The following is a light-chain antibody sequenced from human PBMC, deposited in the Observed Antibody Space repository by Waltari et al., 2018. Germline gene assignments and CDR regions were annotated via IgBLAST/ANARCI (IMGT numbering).Light chain of an antibody. Sequence: EIVVAQSPDTLFLSPGERATISCRGSQEDRNNDLAWFQQKPGQAPRLLIYGASSRATGLPDRFSGSGSGTDFTLTISRLEPEDFAVYYCQQYVSPPETFGHGTKVEI. CDR1: QEDRNND. J-gene: IGKJ1*01. CDR3: QQYVSPPET. V-gene: IGKV3-20*01. CDR2: GAS.